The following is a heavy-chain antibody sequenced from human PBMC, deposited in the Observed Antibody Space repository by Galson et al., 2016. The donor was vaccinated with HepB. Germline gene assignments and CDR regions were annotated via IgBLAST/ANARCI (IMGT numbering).Heavy chain of an antibody. D-gene: IGHD1-20*01. CDR1: GFIFSTSD. CDR3: AREIKDTITVGWFFDL. Sequence: SLRLSCAASGFIFSTSDMHWVRQGTGKGLEWVSAIGRGGDTYYSGSVEGRFTISRENAKNSLYLEMNSLSPGDTAVYYCAREIKDTITVGWFFDLWGRGTLVTVSS. J-gene: IGHJ2*01. V-gene: IGHV3-13*01. CDR2: IGRGGDT.